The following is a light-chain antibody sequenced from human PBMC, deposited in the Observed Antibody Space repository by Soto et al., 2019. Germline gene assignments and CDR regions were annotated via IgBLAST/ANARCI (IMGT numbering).Light chain of an antibody. J-gene: IGKJ1*01. CDR1: QSINNY. CDR3: QKSNSTPST. CDR2: SAS. V-gene: IGKV1-39*01. Sequence: DIQMTQSPSSLSASVGDSVTITCRTSQSINNYLTWYQQKPGKAPKLLVYSASNLQSGVPSRFSGSGSGTNFTLTISDLQPEDFTTYYCQKSNSTPSTFGQGTKVEIK.